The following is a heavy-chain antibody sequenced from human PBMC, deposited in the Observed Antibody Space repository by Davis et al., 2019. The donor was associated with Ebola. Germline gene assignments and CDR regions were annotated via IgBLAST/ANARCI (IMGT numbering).Heavy chain of an antibody. CDR3: ARHYDILTGSSPFDY. CDR1: GGSVSSGSYY. Sequence: PSETLSLTCTVSGGSVSSGSYYWSWIRQPPGKGLEWIGYIYYSGSTNYNPSLKSRVTISVGTSKNQFSLKLSSVTAADTAVYYCARHYDILTGSSPFDYWGQGILLTVSS. D-gene: IGHD3-9*01. J-gene: IGHJ4*02. CDR2: IYYSGST. V-gene: IGHV4-61*01.